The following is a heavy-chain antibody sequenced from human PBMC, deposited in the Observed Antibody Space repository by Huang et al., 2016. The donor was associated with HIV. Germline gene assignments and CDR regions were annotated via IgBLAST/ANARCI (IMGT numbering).Heavy chain of an antibody. D-gene: IGHD5-12*01. V-gene: IGHV4-59*11. J-gene: IGHJ3*02. Sequence: QVQLQESGPGLVKPSETLSLTFTVSGGSISSHYWSWIRQPPGKGLECIGYIYYSGSTNNNPSLKSRVTISVDTSKNQFSLKWRSVTAADTAVYYCARGPSPWLQEAFDIWGQGTMVTVSS. CDR3: ARGPSPWLQEAFDI. CDR1: GGSISSHY. CDR2: IYYSGST.